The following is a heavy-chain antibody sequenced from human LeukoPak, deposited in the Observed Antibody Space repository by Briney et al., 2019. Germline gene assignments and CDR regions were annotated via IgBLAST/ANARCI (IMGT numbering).Heavy chain of an antibody. CDR2: ISHRGST. Sequence: SETLSLTCTVSGYSISNGYYWGWIRQPPGKGLEWVGSISHRGSTYYNPSLKSRVTISVDTSKNQFSLKLSSVTAADTAVYYCASSYSSSWSSDYWGQGTLVTVSS. J-gene: IGHJ4*02. CDR1: GYSISNGYY. CDR3: ASSYSSSWSSDY. V-gene: IGHV4-38-2*02. D-gene: IGHD6-13*01.